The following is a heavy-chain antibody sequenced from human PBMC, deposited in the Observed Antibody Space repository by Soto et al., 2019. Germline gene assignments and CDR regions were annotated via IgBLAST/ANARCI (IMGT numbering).Heavy chain of an antibody. Sequence: ASVKVSCKASGYKFSNHDFSWVRQAPGQGLEWMGMISAYNGDTNYAQNLQGRVTLTTDTSTSTAYMELRSLRSDDTAVYYCARGVETSGYSVGDAFDIWG. CDR3: ARGVETSGYSVGDAFDI. J-gene: IGHJ3*02. D-gene: IGHD3-22*01. CDR2: ISAYNGDT. V-gene: IGHV1-18*01. CDR1: GYKFSNHD.